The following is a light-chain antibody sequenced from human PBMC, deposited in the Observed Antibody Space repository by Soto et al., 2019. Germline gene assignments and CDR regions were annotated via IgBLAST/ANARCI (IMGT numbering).Light chain of an antibody. CDR2: EVN. CDR1: IRDVGAYNF. J-gene: IGLJ1*01. CDR3: RSFTRSSTYV. Sequence: QAALTQPAWVSGSPGQSITISCTGSIRDVGAYNFVSWYQQYPGKAPKVMIYEVNNRPSGVSNRFSGSKSGNTASLTISGLQAEDEADYYCRSFTRSSTYVFGSGTKVTVL. V-gene: IGLV2-14*01.